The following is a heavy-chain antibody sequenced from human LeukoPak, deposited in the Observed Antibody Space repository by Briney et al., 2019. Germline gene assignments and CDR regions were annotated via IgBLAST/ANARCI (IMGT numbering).Heavy chain of an antibody. CDR1: GYSFTSYW. CDR2: IYPGDSDT. V-gene: IGHV5-51*01. CDR3: ARQGNAYYYDSSGYSGFQH. Sequence: GESLKISWKGSGYSFTSYWIGWVRQMPGKGLEWVGIIYPGDSDTRYSPSFQGQAPISADTSISTAYLQWSSLKASATAMYYCARQGNAYYYDSSGYSGFQHWGQGTLVTVSS. D-gene: IGHD3-22*01. J-gene: IGHJ1*01.